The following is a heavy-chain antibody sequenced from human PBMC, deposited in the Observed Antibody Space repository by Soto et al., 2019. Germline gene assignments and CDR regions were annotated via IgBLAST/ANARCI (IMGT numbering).Heavy chain of an antibody. CDR2: ISYDGSNK. CDR3: AREGGYSGYDFAY. Sequence: GSLRLSCTASVFTFSSYAMHWVRQAPGKGLEWVAVISYDGSNKYYADSVKGRFTISRDNSKNTLYLQMNSLRAEDTAVYYCAREGGYSGYDFAYWCQGTLVTV. V-gene: IGHV3-30-3*01. D-gene: IGHD5-12*01. J-gene: IGHJ4*02. CDR1: VFTFSSYA.